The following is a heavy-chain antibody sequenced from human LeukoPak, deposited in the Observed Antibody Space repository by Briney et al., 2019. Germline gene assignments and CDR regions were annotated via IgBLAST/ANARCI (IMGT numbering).Heavy chain of an antibody. J-gene: IGHJ4*02. Sequence: GSLRLSCAASGVTLSTYAMSWVRQAPGKGLEWIGSIYYSGSTYYNPSLKSRVTISVDTSKNQFSLKLNSVTATDTAVYYCARHYGPWGQGTLVTVSS. D-gene: IGHD3-10*01. CDR3: ARHYGP. CDR1: GVTLSTYA. V-gene: IGHV4-39*01. CDR2: IYYSGST.